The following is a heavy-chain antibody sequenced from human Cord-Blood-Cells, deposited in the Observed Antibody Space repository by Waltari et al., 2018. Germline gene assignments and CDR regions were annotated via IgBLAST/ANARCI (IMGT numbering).Heavy chain of an antibody. D-gene: IGHD6-6*01. CDR2: INHSGST. J-gene: IGHJ3*02. Sequence: QVQLQQWGAGLLKPSETLSLTCAVYGGSFSGYYWSWIRQPPGKGLEWIGEINHSGSTNYNPSLKSRVTISVDTSKNQFSLKLSSVTAADTAVYYCARDMVVAARPAFDIWGQGTMVTVSS. V-gene: IGHV4-34*01. CDR3: ARDMVVAARPAFDI. CDR1: GGSFSGYY.